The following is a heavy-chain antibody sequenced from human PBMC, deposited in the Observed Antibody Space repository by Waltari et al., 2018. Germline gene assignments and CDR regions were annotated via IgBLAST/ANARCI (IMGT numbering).Heavy chain of an antibody. Sequence: QVQLVQSGAEVKKPGASVKVSCQASGYTFTSYGISWVRQAHGQGLEWRGWIRAYNGNTNYAQKLQGRVTMTTDTSTSTAYMELRSLRSDDTAVYYCAAVERGPGPNWFDPWGQGTLVTVSS. CDR2: IRAYNGNT. CDR1: GYTFTSYG. V-gene: IGHV1-18*04. CDR3: AAVERGPGPNWFDP. J-gene: IGHJ5*02.